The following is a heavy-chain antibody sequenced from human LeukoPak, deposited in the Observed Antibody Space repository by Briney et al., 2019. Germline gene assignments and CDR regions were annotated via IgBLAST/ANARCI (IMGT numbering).Heavy chain of an antibody. Sequence: GRSLRLSCAASGFTFSSYARHWVRQAPGKGLEWVAVISYDGSNKYYADSVKGRFTISRDNSKNTLYLQMNSLRAEDTAVYYCARVSPYSSGWYANWFDPWGQGTLVTVSS. V-gene: IGHV3-30*01. CDR3: ARVSPYSSGWYANWFDP. J-gene: IGHJ5*02. CDR1: GFTFSSYA. D-gene: IGHD6-19*01. CDR2: ISYDGSNK.